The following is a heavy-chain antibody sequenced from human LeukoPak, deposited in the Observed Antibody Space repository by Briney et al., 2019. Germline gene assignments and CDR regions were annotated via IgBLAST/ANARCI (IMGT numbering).Heavy chain of an antibody. CDR2: ISYDGSNK. CDR1: GFTFSGYD. J-gene: IGHJ3*02. V-gene: IGHV3-30*03. Sequence: GGSLRLSCAASGFTFSGYDMHWVRQAPGKGLEWVAVISYDGSNKYYADSVKGRFTISRDNSKNTLSLQMNSLTSDDTAVYFCATWGLHFDIWGQGTMVTVAS. CDR3: ATWGLHFDI. D-gene: IGHD3-16*01.